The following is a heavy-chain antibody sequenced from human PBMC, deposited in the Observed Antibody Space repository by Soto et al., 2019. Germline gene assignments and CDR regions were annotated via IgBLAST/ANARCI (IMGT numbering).Heavy chain of an antibody. CDR3: ARDADYGGSRGGMDV. CDR1: GGSVNNANYF. J-gene: IGHJ6*02. D-gene: IGHD4-17*01. V-gene: IGHV4-31*01. Sequence: QVRLEESGPGLVKPSETLSLICSVSGGSVNNANYFWNWIRHHPENGLEWIGYIYYRGSTPYNPSLKTQATLSIDTSKTQFSLRLNSVTVADTAVYFCARDADYGGSRGGMDVWGRGTTVTVSS. CDR2: IYYRGST.